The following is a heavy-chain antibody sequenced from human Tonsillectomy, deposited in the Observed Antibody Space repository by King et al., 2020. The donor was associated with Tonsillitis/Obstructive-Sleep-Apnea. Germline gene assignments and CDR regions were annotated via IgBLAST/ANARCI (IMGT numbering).Heavy chain of an antibody. D-gene: IGHD2-15*01. Sequence: VQLVESGGGLVKPGGSLRLSCAASGFTFSNAWMNWVRQAPGKGLEWVGRIKRKTDGETTDYAAPVKGRFTISRDDSKNTLYLQMISLKTEDTAVYYCSTDQYCSGASYYFAFDIWGQGTMVTVSS. CDR2: IKRKTDGETT. V-gene: IGHV3-15*01. CDR1: GFTFSNAW. CDR3: STDQYCSGASYYFAFDI. J-gene: IGHJ3*02.